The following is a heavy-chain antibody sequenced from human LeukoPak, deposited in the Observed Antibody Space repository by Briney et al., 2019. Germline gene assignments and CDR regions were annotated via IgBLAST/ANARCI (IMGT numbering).Heavy chain of an antibody. CDR3: ARPTLQTLGA. Sequence: SETLSLTCTVSGYSISSGYYWGWIRQPPGKGLEWIGSIYHSGSTYYNPSLKSRVTISVDTSKNQFSLKLSSVTAADTAVYYCARPTLQTLGAWGQGTLVTVSS. J-gene: IGHJ5*02. CDR1: GYSISSGYY. CDR2: IYHSGST. D-gene: IGHD3-10*01. V-gene: IGHV4-38-2*02.